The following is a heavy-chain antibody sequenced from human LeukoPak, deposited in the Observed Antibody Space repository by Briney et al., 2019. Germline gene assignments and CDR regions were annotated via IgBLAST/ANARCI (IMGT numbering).Heavy chain of an antibody. Sequence: GGSLRLSCAASGFTVSSNYMSWVRQAPGKGLEWVSVIYSGGTTYYADSVKGRFTISIDNSNNTLYLQMNSLRAEDTAVYYCARNRRMVGPTDPFDCWGQGTLVTVSS. V-gene: IGHV3-66*01. D-gene: IGHD1-26*01. J-gene: IGHJ4*02. CDR3: ARNRRMVGPTDPFDC. CDR2: IYSGGTT. CDR1: GFTVSSNY.